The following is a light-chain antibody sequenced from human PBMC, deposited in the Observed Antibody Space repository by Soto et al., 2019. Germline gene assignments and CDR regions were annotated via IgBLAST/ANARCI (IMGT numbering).Light chain of an antibody. Sequence: DIPMTQSPSSLSASVGDRVTITCRASQNINIYLNWYPQKPGKAPQVLIYAASSLQSGVPSRFTGSGSGTDFTLTISSLQSEDFGTYYCQQSYSTPRTFGHGTKLEIK. V-gene: IGKV1-39*01. CDR1: QNINIY. CDR3: QQSYSTPRT. J-gene: IGKJ2*01. CDR2: AAS.